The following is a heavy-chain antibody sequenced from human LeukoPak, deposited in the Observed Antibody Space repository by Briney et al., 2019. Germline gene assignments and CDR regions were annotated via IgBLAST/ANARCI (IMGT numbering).Heavy chain of an antibody. V-gene: IGHV3-33*06. CDR2: IWYDGSNK. D-gene: IGHD4-17*01. J-gene: IGHJ5*02. CDR1: AFTVSSYG. Sequence: PGRSLRLSCAASAFTVSSYGTRWVSQAPGKGMGWVAAIWYDGSNKYYADSVKGRFTISRDNSKNALYLQMNSLRAEYTAVYYCAKDTLGHGDYEFSWFDHWGQGTLVTVSS. CDR3: AKDTLGHGDYEFSWFDH.